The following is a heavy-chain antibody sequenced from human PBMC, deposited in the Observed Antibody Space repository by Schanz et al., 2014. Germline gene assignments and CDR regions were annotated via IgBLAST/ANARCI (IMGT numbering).Heavy chain of an antibody. Sequence: EVQLLESGGGLVQPGGSLRLSCAASGFTFSSYAMTWVRQAPGMGLEWVSAISGRDGSTYYADSVRGRFTISRDNSKNTLYLQMNSLRVEDAAIYYCAKDISATTGKDDSWGQGTLVTVSS. CDR2: ISGRDGST. J-gene: IGHJ4*02. CDR3: AKDISATTGKDDS. CDR1: GFTFSSYA. V-gene: IGHV3-23*01. D-gene: IGHD1-26*01.